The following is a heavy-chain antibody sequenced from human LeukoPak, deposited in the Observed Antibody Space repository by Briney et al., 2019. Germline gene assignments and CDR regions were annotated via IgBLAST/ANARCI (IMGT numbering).Heavy chain of an antibody. Sequence: SGPTLVKPTQTLTLTCTFSGFPLSTTGVGVGWIRQPPGKALEWLAVIYGNDDKRYSPSLRSRLTITKDTSKNQVVLTLTNMDPVDTATYYCAHRRKAVGENWFDPWGPGTLVTVSS. V-gene: IGHV2-5*01. CDR1: GFPLSTTGVG. D-gene: IGHD4-17*01. J-gene: IGHJ5*02. CDR2: IYGNDDK. CDR3: AHRRKAVGENWFDP.